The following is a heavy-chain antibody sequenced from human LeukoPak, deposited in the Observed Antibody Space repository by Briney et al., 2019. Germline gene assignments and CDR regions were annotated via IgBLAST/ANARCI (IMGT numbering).Heavy chain of an antibody. Sequence: SETLSLTCAVYGGSFSGYYWSWIRQPPGKGLEWIGEINHSGSTNYDPSLKSRVTISVDTSKNQFSLKLSSVTAADTAVYYCARVKVWSGYYLHYYYYMGVWGKGTTVTVSS. V-gene: IGHV4-34*01. CDR1: GGSFSGYY. D-gene: IGHD3-3*01. CDR3: ARVKVWSGYYLHYYYYMGV. J-gene: IGHJ6*03. CDR2: INHSGST.